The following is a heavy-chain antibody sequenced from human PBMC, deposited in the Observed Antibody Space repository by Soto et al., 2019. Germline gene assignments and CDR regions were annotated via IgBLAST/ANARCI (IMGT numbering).Heavy chain of an antibody. CDR2: IHHSGST. J-gene: IGHJ3*02. D-gene: IGHD3-16*01. CDR3: ARTQLGSFDI. CDR1: GGSISSSRYF. V-gene: IGHV4-61*05. Sequence: PSETLSLTCTVSGGSISSSRYFWGWIRQPPGKGLEWIGYIHHSGSTNSNPSLKSRVTISVDTSKKQFSLRLRSGTAADTAVYYCARTQLGSFDIWGQGTMVTVSS.